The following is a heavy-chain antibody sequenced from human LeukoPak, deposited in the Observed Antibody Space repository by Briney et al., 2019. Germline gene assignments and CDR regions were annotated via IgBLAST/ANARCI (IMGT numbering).Heavy chain of an antibody. D-gene: IGHD2-21*01. CDR1: GRSISSGYW. Sequence: SETLSLTCAVSGRSISSGYWWSWVRQPPGKGLEWIGEISHSGSTNYNPSLKSRVTISLDTSKNQFSLTLNSVTAADTAVYYCTRNAAYCLDYWGQGNPVTVSS. V-gene: IGHV4-4*02. CDR2: ISHSGST. CDR3: TRNAAYCLDY. J-gene: IGHJ4*02.